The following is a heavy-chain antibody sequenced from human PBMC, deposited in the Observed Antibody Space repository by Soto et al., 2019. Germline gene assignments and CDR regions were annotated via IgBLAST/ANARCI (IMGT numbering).Heavy chain of an antibody. CDR1: RFRFSDYT. D-gene: IGHD4-17*01. CDR2: ISIISTYI. J-gene: IGHJ3*02. CDR3: VRRGSEVTTGGGALDM. Sequence: EVQLVESGGGLVKPGGSLRLSCVASRFRFSDYTMTWVRQAPGKGLEWVSSISIISTYIYYGDSVKGRFTISRDNAKNSLYLQMNSLRVEDTAVYYCVRRGSEVTTGGGALDMWGQGTTVTVSS. V-gene: IGHV3-21*01.